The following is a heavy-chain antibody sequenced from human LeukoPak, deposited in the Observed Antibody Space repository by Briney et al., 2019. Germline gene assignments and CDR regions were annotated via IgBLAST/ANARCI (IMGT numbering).Heavy chain of an antibody. Sequence: GGSLRLSCPASGFTFSSYSMNWVRQAPGKGLEWVSSISSSSSYIYYADSVKGRSTISRDNAKNSLYLQMNSLRAEDTAVYYCARDGRLAGTDYWGQGTLVTVSS. CDR1: GFTFSSYS. V-gene: IGHV3-21*01. D-gene: IGHD6-13*01. CDR2: ISSSSSYI. J-gene: IGHJ4*02. CDR3: ARDGRLAGTDY.